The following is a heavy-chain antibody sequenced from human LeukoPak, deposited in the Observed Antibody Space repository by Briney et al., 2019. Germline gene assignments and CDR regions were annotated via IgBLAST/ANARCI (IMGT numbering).Heavy chain of an antibody. D-gene: IGHD2-2*01. Sequence: SETLSLTCSVSGYSFTSGHYWGWIRRPPGKGLEWIANIYHTGSAHYNPSLKSRVTISVDTSKNQFSLKLSSVTAADTAVYYCARYCTSTTCILRGFDYWGQGTLVTVSS. V-gene: IGHV4-38-2*01. CDR3: ARYCTSTTCILRGFDY. CDR2: IYHTGSA. CDR1: GYSFTSGHY. J-gene: IGHJ4*02.